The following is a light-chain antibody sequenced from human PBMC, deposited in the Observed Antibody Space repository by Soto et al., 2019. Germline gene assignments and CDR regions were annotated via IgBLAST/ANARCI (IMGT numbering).Light chain of an antibody. Sequence: DIQMTKSPSTLSGSLGDRVTITCRASQTISSWLAWYQQKPGKAPKLLIYDASNLETGVPSRFSGSGSGTEFTLTISSLQSEDFAVYYCQQYNNWPRTFGQGTKVDI. V-gene: IGKV1-5*01. J-gene: IGKJ1*01. CDR1: QTISSW. CDR2: DAS. CDR3: QQYNNWPRT.